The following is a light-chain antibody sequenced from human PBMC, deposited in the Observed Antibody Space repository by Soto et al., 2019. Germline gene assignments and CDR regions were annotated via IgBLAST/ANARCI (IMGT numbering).Light chain of an antibody. CDR3: NSYTNSSAVV. V-gene: IGLV2-14*01. CDR2: EVT. Sequence: QSVLTQPRSVSGSPGQSVTISCTGTSTDVGGYNYVSWYLHYPGKAPKLLVYEVTNRPSGVSDRFSGSKSGNTASLTISGLQAEDEADYYCNSYTNSSAVVFGGGTKLTVL. J-gene: IGLJ2*01. CDR1: STDVGGYNY.